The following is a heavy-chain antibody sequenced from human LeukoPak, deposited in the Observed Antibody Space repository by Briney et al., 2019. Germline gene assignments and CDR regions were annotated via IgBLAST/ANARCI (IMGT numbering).Heavy chain of an antibody. V-gene: IGHV3-15*01. CDR3: SDAFDI. Sequence: GGSLRLSCAASGFSFINAWMSWVRQAPGKGLEWVGRITSKIDGGTTGYAAPLKGRFTISRDDSKNTVYLQMNSLTTEDTALYYCSDAFDIWGRGTMVTVSS. CDR1: GFSFINAW. J-gene: IGHJ3*02. CDR2: ITSKIDGGTT.